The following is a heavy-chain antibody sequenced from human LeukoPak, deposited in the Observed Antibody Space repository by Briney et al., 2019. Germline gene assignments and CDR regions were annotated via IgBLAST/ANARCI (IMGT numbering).Heavy chain of an antibody. V-gene: IGHV3-30-3*01. Sequence: GGSLRLSCAASGFTFNSYAMHWVRQAPGKGLEWVAVISYDGNNKYYADSVKGRFTISRDNSKNTLYLQMNSLRAEDTAVYYCARERIAAAGTGYFDYWGQGTLVTVSS. D-gene: IGHD6-13*01. CDR3: ARERIAAAGTGYFDY. J-gene: IGHJ4*02. CDR1: GFTFNSYA. CDR2: ISYDGNNK.